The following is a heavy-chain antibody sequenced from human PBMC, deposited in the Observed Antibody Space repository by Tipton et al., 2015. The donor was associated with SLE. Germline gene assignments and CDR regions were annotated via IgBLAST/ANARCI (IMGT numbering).Heavy chain of an antibody. CDR3: AKGYCGGDCYSQYFQH. D-gene: IGHD2-21*01. J-gene: IGHJ1*01. V-gene: IGHV3-23*01. CDR1: GFTFSSYS. Sequence: GSLRLSCAASGFTFSSYSMNWVRQAPGKGLEWVSAISGSGGSTYYADSVKGRFTISRDNSKNTLYLQMNSLRAEDTAVYYCAKGYCGGDCYSQYFQHWGQGTLVTVSS. CDR2: ISGSGGST.